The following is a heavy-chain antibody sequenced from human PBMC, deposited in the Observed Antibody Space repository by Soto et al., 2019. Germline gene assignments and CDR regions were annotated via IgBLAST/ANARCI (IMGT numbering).Heavy chain of an antibody. D-gene: IGHD2-21*01. CDR2: LYYSAKT. J-gene: IGHJ4*02. CDR1: GDSISSSSYY. V-gene: IGHV4-39*01. Sequence: QLQLQESGPGLVKPSETLSLTCTVSGDSISSSSYYWGWIRQPPGKGLEWIVSLYYSAKTYYNPSLKSRVTISVDTSNNQFSLRLNSVTAAETAVYYCARHGPWSYVLWGQGTLGSVSS. CDR3: ARHGPWSYVL.